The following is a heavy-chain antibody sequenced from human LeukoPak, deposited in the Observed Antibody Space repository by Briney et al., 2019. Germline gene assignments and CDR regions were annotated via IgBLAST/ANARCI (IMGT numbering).Heavy chain of an antibody. V-gene: IGHV1-18*01. CDR3: ASKGYCSSTSCSALHDILTGSYYYYMDV. CDR2: ISAYNGNT. Sequence: ASVKVSCKASGYIFTSYGISWVRQAPGQGLEWMGWISAYNGNTDYAQKLQGRVTMTTDTSTTTAYMELRSLRSEDTAVYYCASKGYCSSTSCSALHDILTGSYYYYMDVWGKGTTVTISS. CDR1: GYIFTSYG. D-gene: IGHD2-2*01. J-gene: IGHJ6*03.